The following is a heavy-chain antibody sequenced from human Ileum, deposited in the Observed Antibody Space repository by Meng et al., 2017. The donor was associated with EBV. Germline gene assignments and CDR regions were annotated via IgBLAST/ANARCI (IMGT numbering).Heavy chain of an antibody. J-gene: IGHJ4*02. CDR2: IPNPEST. Sequence: QVQLAGSGPGVVSPTGSPSVTCAVCVGVIASSNCWGWVRQAPGKGLEWIGEIPNPESTNYTPSLKSRVTISVDKSKNQFSLKLSSVTAADTAVYYCARESYSDSSGYYSLDYWGQGSLVTVSS. V-gene: IGHV4-4*02. D-gene: IGHD3-22*01. CDR1: VGVIASSNC. CDR3: ARESYSDSSGYYSLDY.